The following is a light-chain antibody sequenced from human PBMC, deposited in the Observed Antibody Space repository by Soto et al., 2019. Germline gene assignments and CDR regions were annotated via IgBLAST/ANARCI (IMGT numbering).Light chain of an antibody. CDR3: QHYHTWPIT. CDR1: QGVSRK. Sequence: DIVMTQSPATLSVAPGERVTFSCRASQGVSRKLAWYQHKPGQAPRLLIYGASTGATGIPARFSGSGSGTESTLTISSLQSEDCANYYCQHYHTWPITFGGGTKVEIK. CDR2: GAS. J-gene: IGKJ4*01. V-gene: IGKV3-15*01.